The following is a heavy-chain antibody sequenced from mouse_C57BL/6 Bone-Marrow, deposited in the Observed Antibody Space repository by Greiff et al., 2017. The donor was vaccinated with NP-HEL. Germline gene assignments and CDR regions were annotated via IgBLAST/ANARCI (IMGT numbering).Heavy chain of an antibody. D-gene: IGHD2-1*01. J-gene: IGHJ2*01. CDR2: INPNYGTT. V-gene: IGHV1-39*01. CDR3: ARSGGKRGNYFDY. Sequence: VQLKQSGPELVKPGASVKISCKASGYSFTDYNMNWVKQSTGKSLEWIGVINPNYGTTSYSQKFKCKATLTVDQSSSTAYMQLNSLTSEDSAVYYCARSGGKRGNYFDYWGQGTTLTVSS. CDR1: GYSFTDYN.